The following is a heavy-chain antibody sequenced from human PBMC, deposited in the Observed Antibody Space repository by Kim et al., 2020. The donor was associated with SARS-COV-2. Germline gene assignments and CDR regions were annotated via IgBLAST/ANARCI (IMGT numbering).Heavy chain of an antibody. CDR3: AREFKSIVVVVAATRLDY. CDR1: GYTFTSYY. J-gene: IGHJ4*02. D-gene: IGHD2-15*01. CDR2: INPSGGST. V-gene: IGHV1-46*01. Sequence: ASVKVSCKASGYTFTSYYMHWVRQAPGQGLEWMGIINPSGGSTSYAQKFQGRVTMTRDTSTSTVYMELSSLRSEDTAVYYCAREFKSIVVVVAATRLDYWGQGTLVTVSS.